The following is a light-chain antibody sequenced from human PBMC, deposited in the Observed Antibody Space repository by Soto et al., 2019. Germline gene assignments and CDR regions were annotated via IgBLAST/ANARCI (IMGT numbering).Light chain of an antibody. V-gene: IGKV1-5*03. CDR1: QTISSW. CDR3: QHYNSYSEA. J-gene: IGKJ1*01. Sequence: IPMTQSPLTLSGSVCEIVTITCRASQTISSWLAWYQQKPGKAPKLLIYKASTLKSGVPSRFSGSGSGTEFTLTISSLQPDDFATYYCQHYNSYSEAFGQGTKVDIK. CDR2: KAS.